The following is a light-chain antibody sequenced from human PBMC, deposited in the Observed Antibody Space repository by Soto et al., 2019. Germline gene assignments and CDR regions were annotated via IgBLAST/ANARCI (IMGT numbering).Light chain of an antibody. CDR3: QQYNNWPPLT. CDR2: GAS. V-gene: IGKV3-15*01. Sequence: EIVMTQSPATLSVSPGERATLSCRASQSVSSNLAWYQQKPGQAPRLLIYGASTRATGIPARFSGSGSGTECTRTISSLQSEDVAVYYWQQYNNWPPLTFGGGTKVEIK. CDR1: QSVSSN. J-gene: IGKJ4*01.